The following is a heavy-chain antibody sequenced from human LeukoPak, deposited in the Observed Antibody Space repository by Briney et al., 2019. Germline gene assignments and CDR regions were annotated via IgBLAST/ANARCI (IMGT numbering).Heavy chain of an antibody. J-gene: IGHJ6*03. D-gene: IGHD1-1*01. CDR2: ISHNSGGT. Sequence: ASVKVSCKASGYTFTAYYMHWVRQAPGQGLEWMGWISHNSGGTNYAQKFQGRVTMTRDTSINTAYMELSRLRSDDTAVYYWASHRGTTYYMDVWGKGTTVTISS. CDR3: ASHRGTTYYMDV. CDR1: GYTFTAYY. V-gene: IGHV1-2*02.